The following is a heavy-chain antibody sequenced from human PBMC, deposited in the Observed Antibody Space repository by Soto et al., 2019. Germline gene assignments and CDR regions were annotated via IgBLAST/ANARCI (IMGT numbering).Heavy chain of an antibody. J-gene: IGHJ5*02. CDR3: ARASYRDTYSGYVRVDTGWFDP. D-gene: IGHD5-12*01. CDR1: GYTFTSYG. V-gene: IGHV1-18*01. Sequence: ASVKVSCKASGYTFTSYGISWVRQAPGQGLEWMGWISAYNGNTNYAQKLQGRVTMTTDTSTSTAYMELRSLRSDDTAVYYCARASYRDTYSGYVRVDTGWFDPWGQGTLVTVSS. CDR2: ISAYNGNT.